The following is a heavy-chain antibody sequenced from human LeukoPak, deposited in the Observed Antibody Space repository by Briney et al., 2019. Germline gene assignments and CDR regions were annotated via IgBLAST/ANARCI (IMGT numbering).Heavy chain of an antibody. CDR3: ATLGYHLDS. CDR2: FAGSDTTT. V-gene: IGHV3-48*03. D-gene: IGHD3-22*01. CDR1: GFDFSAYE. Sequence: PGGSLRLSCAASGFDFSAYEMNRVRQAPGKGLEWVSYFAGSDTTTYYADSVKGRFTISRDNAKNSLYLQMNSLRAEDTALYYCATLGYHLDSWGQGTLVTVSS. J-gene: IGHJ4*02.